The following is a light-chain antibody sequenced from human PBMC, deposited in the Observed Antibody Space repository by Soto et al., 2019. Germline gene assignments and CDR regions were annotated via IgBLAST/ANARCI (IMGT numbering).Light chain of an antibody. Sequence: EIVLTQSPGTPSLSPGERATLSCRASQSVSSSYLAWYQQKPGQAPRLLIYGVSSRATGIPDRFSGSGSGTDFTLTISRLEPEDFAVYYCQQYGSSPALTFGGGTKVDIK. V-gene: IGKV3-20*01. CDR1: QSVSSSY. J-gene: IGKJ4*01. CDR2: GVS. CDR3: QQYGSSPALT.